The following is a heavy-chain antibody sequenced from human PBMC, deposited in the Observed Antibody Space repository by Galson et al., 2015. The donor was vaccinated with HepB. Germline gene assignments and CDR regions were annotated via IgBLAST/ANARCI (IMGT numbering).Heavy chain of an antibody. CDR2: TYYRSKWYN. J-gene: IGHJ5*02. CDR3: ERDPDVVTSANWFDP. D-gene: IGHD2-15*01. Sequence: CAISGDSVSSNSAAWNWIRQSPSRGLEWLGRTYYRSKWYNDYAVSVKSRITINPDTSKNQFSLQLNSVTPEDTAVYYCERDPDVVTSANWFDPWGQGTLVTVSS. CDR1: GDSVSSNSAA. V-gene: IGHV6-1*01.